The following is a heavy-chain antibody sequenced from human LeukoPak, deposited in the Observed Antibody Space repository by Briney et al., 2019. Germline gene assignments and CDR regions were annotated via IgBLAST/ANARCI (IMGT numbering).Heavy chain of an antibody. Sequence: GGSLRLSCAASGFTFSSYGMHWVRQAPGKGLEWVAVIWYDGSNKYYADSVKGRFTISRDNSKNTLYLQMNSLRAEDTAVYYCASGSSGWYSWGQGTLVTVSS. J-gene: IGHJ4*02. CDR3: ASGSSGWYS. D-gene: IGHD6-19*01. CDR2: IWYDGSNK. V-gene: IGHV3-33*01. CDR1: GFTFSSYG.